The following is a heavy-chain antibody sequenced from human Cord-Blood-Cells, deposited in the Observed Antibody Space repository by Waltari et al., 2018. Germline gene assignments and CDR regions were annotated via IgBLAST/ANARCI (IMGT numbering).Heavy chain of an antibody. CDR1: GYTFTGYY. J-gene: IGHJ6*02. V-gene: IGHV1-2*04. Sequence: QVQLVQSGAEVKKPGASVKVSCKASGYTFTGYYMHWVRQAPGQGLEWRGWINPNRGCTNYAQKFQGWVTMTRDTSISTAYMELSRLRSDDTAVYYCAVGYYDILTGYYNYGMDVWGQGTTVTVSS. CDR2: INPNRGCT. CDR3: AVGYYDILTGYYNYGMDV. D-gene: IGHD3-9*01.